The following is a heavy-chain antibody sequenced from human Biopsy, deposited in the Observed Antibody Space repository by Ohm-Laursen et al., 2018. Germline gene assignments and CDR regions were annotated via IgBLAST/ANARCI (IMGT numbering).Heavy chain of an antibody. V-gene: IGHV1-8*01. Sequence: SEKVSCKASGYTFTSHDINWVRQATGQGLEWMGWMSPNTGNTVYAQRFQDRVTMTSDTSTGTAYMELTSLTSDDTAVYFCARWETTLGRSLDSWGQGTLVAVSS. CDR2: MSPNTGNT. J-gene: IGHJ4*02. CDR3: ARWETTLGRSLDS. CDR1: GYTFTSHD. D-gene: IGHD1-26*01.